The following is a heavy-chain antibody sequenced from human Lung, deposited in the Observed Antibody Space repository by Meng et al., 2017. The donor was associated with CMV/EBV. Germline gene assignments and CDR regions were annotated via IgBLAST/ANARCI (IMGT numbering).Heavy chain of an antibody. Sequence: GGSLRLSCAASGFTFNSYWMSWVRQAPGEGLEWVGNIKHDGSETHYLDSVKGRFTISRDNAKKSMYLQMNSLRVDDTAVYFCATGSGDYGVWGQGTLVTVSS. CDR1: GFTFNSYW. CDR2: IKHDGSET. CDR3: ATGSGDYGV. D-gene: IGHD3-10*01. J-gene: IGHJ4*02. V-gene: IGHV3-7*01.